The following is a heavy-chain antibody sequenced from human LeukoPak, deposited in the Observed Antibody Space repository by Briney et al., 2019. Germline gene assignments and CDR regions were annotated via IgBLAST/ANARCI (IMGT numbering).Heavy chain of an antibody. V-gene: IGHV4-34*01. CDR1: GESFSGYY. D-gene: IGHD4-17*01. Sequence: PSQTLSLTCAVYGESFSGYYWSWIRQPPGKGLEWIGEINHSGTTNYNPSLKSRVTISVDTSKNQFSLKLSSVTAADTAVYFCARVKYGDYSKDLDYWGQGTLVTVSS. J-gene: IGHJ4*02. CDR2: INHSGTT. CDR3: ARVKYGDYSKDLDY.